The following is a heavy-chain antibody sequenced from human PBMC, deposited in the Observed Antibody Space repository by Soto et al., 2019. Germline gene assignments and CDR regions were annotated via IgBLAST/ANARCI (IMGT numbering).Heavy chain of an antibody. CDR3: ARGNFGKSFDS. Sequence: ASVKVSCKASGYTFTNYGINWLRQARGQGIEWMGWFNPKNGNTNYAQTFEGRLTLTTDTSTSTAFMELSNLRSDDTAFYSCARGNFGKSFDSWGQGTLVTVSS. J-gene: IGHJ4*02. V-gene: IGHV1-18*01. D-gene: IGHD3-10*01. CDR1: GYTFTNYG. CDR2: FNPKNGNT.